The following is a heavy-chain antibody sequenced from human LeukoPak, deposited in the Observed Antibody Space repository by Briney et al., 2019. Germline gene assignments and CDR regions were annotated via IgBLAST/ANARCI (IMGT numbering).Heavy chain of an antibody. V-gene: IGHV3-23*01. Sequence: GGSLRLSCAASGFIFSSYAMSWVRQAPGKGLEWVSAISGSGGSTYYADSVKGRFTISRDNSKNTLYLQMNSLRAEDTAVYYCAKDQWYPTGGGFDPWGQGTLVTVSS. CDR1: GFIFSSYA. D-gene: IGHD1-14*01. J-gene: IGHJ5*02. CDR2: ISGSGGST. CDR3: AKDQWYPTGGGFDP.